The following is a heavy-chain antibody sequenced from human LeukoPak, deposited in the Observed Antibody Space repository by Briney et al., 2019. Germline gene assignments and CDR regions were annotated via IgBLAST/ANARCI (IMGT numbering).Heavy chain of an antibody. Sequence: GGSLRLSCAASGFTFSSYSMNWVRQAPGKGLEWVSSISSSSSYIYYADSVKGRFTISRDNAKNSLYLQMNSLRAEDTAVYYCARDRAAAGPFDYWGQGTLVTVSS. D-gene: IGHD6-13*01. J-gene: IGHJ4*02. CDR3: ARDRAAAGPFDY. CDR1: GFTFSSYS. CDR2: ISSSSSYI. V-gene: IGHV3-21*01.